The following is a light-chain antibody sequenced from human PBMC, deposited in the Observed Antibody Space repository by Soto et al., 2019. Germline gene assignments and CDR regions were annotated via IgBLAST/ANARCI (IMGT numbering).Light chain of an antibody. CDR2: GSS. Sequence: DIQMTQSPSSVSASVGDRVTITCRASQGLGVWLGWYQQKPGKAPQLLIFGSSGLQTGVPSRFSGSGSGTDFTLTISSLQPADFATYYCQQAYSFPLTFGGGTKVEIK. CDR1: QGLGVW. V-gene: IGKV1-12*01. J-gene: IGKJ4*01. CDR3: QQAYSFPLT.